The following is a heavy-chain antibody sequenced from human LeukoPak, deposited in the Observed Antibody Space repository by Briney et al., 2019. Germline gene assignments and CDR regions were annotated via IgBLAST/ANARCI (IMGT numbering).Heavy chain of an antibody. J-gene: IGHJ5*02. D-gene: IGHD5-12*01. CDR2: IIPIFGTA. Sequence: GASVKVSCKASGGTFSSYAISWVQQAPGQGLEWMGRIIPIFGTANYAQKFQGRVTITTDESTSTAYMELSSLRSEDTAVYYCARTGGWDVNWFDPWGQGTLVTVSS. CDR3: ARTGGWDVNWFDP. V-gene: IGHV1-69*05. CDR1: GGTFSSYA.